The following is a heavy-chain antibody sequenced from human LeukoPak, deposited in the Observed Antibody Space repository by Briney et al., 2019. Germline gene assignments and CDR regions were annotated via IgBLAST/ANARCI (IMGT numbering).Heavy chain of an antibody. V-gene: IGHV4-34*01. J-gene: IGHJ4*02. CDR3: ARGAVIPIVVVPAAIRYFDY. CDR2: INHSGST. D-gene: IGHD2-2*02. Sequence: SETLSLTCAVYGGSFSGYYWSWIRQPPGKGLEWIGEINHSGSTNYNPSLKSRVTISVDTSKNQFSLKLRSVTAADTAVYYCARGAVIPIVVVPAAIRYFDYWGQGTLVTVSS. CDR1: GGSFSGYY.